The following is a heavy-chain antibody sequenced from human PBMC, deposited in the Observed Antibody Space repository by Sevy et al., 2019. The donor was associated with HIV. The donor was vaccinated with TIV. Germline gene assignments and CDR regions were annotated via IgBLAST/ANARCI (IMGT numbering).Heavy chain of an antibody. D-gene: IGHD2-2*01. CDR3: ARDKVGHCSSTSCYATFDY. Sequence: SETLSLTCTVSGGSVSSGSYYWSWIRQPPGKGLEWIGYIYYSGSTNYNPSLKSRVTISVDTSKNRFSLKLSSVTAADTAVYYCARDKVGHCSSTSCYATFDYWGQGTLVTVSS. CDR1: GGSVSSGSYY. CDR2: IYYSGST. V-gene: IGHV4-61*01. J-gene: IGHJ4*02.